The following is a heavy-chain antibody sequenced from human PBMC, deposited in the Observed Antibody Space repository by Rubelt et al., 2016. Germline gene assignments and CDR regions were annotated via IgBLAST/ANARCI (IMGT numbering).Heavy chain of an antibody. Sequence: QVQLVQSGAEVKKPGSSVKVSCKASGGTFSSYAISWVRQAPGQGLEWMGRIIPILGIANYAQKSQGRVTITAEKSTSPAYMELSCLRSEDTAVYYCARALEGDVDYWGQGTLVTVSS. CDR3: ARALEGDVDY. J-gene: IGHJ4*02. D-gene: IGHD1-1*01. CDR1: GGTFSSYA. V-gene: IGHV1-69*09. CDR2: IIPILGIA.